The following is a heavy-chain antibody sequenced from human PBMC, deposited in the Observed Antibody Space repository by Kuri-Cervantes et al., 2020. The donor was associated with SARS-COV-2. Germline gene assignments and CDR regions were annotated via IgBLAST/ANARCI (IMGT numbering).Heavy chain of an antibody. CDR1: GFTVSRNY. J-gene: IGHJ6*02. D-gene: IGHD3-3*01. Sequence: GESLKISCAVSGFTVSRNYMSWVRQAPGKGLEWVSIIYRGGTTYHADSVKGRFTISRDISKDTVYLQMDTLRAEDTAVYYCARHRDFWNDGMDVWGQGTTVTVSS. V-gene: IGHV3-53*01. CDR3: ARHRDFWNDGMDV. CDR2: IYRGGTT.